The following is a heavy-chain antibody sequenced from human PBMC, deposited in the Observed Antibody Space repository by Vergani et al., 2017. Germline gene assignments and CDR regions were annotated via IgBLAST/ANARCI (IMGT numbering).Heavy chain of an antibody. D-gene: IGHD3-10*01. CDR1: GYSISSGYY. V-gene: IGHV4-38-2*01. CDR2: IYHSGST. CDR3: AGGAYFGGLPLLWFGDPDY. Sequence: QVQLQQWGAGLLKPSETLSLTCAVSGYSISSGYYWGWIRQPPGKGLEWIGSIYHSGSTYYNPSLKSRVTISVDTYNNQFSLKLSSVTAADTAVCYFAGGAYFGGLPLLWFGDPDYWGQGTLVTVSS. J-gene: IGHJ4*02.